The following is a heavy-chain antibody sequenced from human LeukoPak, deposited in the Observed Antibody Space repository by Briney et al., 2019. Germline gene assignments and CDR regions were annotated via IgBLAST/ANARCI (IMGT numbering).Heavy chain of an antibody. V-gene: IGHV1-18*01. CDR1: GYTFTSYG. CDR2: ISSNNGNT. CDR3: ARGGLLWFGESIDY. D-gene: IGHD3-10*01. Sequence: ASVKVSCKASGYTFTSYGISWVRQAPGQGLAWMGWISSNNGNTNYAHKLQGRVTITTDTSTSTAYMELRSLRSDDTAVYYCARGGLLWFGESIDYWGQGSLVSVSS. J-gene: IGHJ4*02.